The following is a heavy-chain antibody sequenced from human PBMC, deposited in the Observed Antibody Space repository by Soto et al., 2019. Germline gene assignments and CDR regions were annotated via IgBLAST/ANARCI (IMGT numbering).Heavy chain of an antibody. J-gene: IGHJ6*02. Sequence: QVQLVESGGGVVQPGRSLRLSCAASGFTFSSYAMHWVRQAPGKGLAWVAVISYDGSNKYYADSVKGRFTISRDNSKNTLYLQMNSLRGDDTAVYYSARDRLPYYDFLSGYLSYYYYGMDVWGQGTTVTVSS. D-gene: IGHD3-3*01. CDR3: ARDRLPYYDFLSGYLSYYYYGMDV. CDR1: GFTFSSYA. V-gene: IGHV3-30-3*01. CDR2: ISYDGSNK.